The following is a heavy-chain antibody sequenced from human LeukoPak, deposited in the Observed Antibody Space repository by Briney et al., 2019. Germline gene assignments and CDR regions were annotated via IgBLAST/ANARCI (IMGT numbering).Heavy chain of an antibody. J-gene: IGHJ6*03. CDR1: GGSISSYY. V-gene: IGHV4-59*01. Sequence: PSETLSLTCTGSGGSISSYYWSWIRQPPGKGLEWIGYIYYSGSTNYNPSLKSRVTISVDTSKNQFSLKLSSVTAADTAVYYCARRVDDYHYYMDVWGKGTTVTVSS. CDR2: IYYSGST. CDR3: ARRVDDYHYYMDV.